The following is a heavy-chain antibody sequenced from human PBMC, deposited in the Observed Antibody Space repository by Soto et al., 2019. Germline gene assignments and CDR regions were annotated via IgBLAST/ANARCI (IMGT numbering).Heavy chain of an antibody. CDR2: ISGSGGST. V-gene: IGHV3-23*01. CDR1: GFTFSSYA. J-gene: IGHJ2*01. D-gene: IGHD2-15*01. CDR3: AKRDCSGGSCYYVWYFDL. Sequence: EVQLLESGGGLVQPGGSLRLSCAASGFTFSSYAMSWVRQAPGKGLEWVSAISGSGGSTYYADSVKGRFTISSDNSKKTLYLQMNSLRAEDTAVYYCAKRDCSGGSCYYVWYFDLWGRGTLVTVSS.